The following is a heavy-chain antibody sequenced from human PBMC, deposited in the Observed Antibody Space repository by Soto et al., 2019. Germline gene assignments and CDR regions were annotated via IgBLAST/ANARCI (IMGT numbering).Heavy chain of an antibody. Sequence: EVQLVESGGGLVKPGRSLRLSCTASGFTFGDYAMSWFRQAPGKGLEWVGFIRSKAYGGTTEYAASVKGRFTISRDDSKSIAYLQMNSLKTEDTAVYYCTSYDSSGYYYYYGMDVWGQGTTVTVSS. CDR3: TSYDSSGYYYYYGMDV. CDR2: IRSKAYGGTT. D-gene: IGHD3-22*01. CDR1: GFTFGDYA. J-gene: IGHJ6*02. V-gene: IGHV3-49*05.